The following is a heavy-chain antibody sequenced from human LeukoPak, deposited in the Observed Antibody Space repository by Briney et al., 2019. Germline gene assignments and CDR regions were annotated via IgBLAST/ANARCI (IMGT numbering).Heavy chain of an antibody. D-gene: IGHD3-16*02. CDR1: GGSISSGSYY. J-gene: IGHJ6*03. Sequence: SETLSLTCTVSGGSISSGSYYWSWIRQPAGKGLEWIGQIFHRGTPNYNPSLKSRVTMSVDKSNNQLSLKLSSVTAADTAVYFCARVMGASWFFYLDVWGKGTTVTVSS. V-gene: IGHV4-61*10. CDR3: ARVMGASWFFYLDV. CDR2: IFHRGTP.